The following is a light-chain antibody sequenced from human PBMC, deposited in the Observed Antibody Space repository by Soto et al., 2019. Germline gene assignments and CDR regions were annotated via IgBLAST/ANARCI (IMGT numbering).Light chain of an antibody. Sequence: AIRVTQSPSGLCASTLDRCTITGRASQGISSYLAWYQQKPGKAPKLLIYAASTLQSGVPSRFSGSGSGTDFTLTISCLQSEDFATYYCQQYYSYPFTFGPGTKVDIK. V-gene: IGKV1-8*01. CDR1: QGISSY. J-gene: IGKJ3*01. CDR2: AAS. CDR3: QQYYSYPFT.